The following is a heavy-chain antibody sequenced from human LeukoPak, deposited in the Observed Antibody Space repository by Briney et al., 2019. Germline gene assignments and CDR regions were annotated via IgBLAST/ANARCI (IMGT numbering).Heavy chain of an antibody. V-gene: IGHV4-4*07. D-gene: IGHD6-19*01. CDR2: IYTTGST. CDR3: AREGYSSGADY. Sequence: SETLSLTCTVSGGSISTYYWSWIRQPAGKGLEWIGRIYTTGSTNYNPSLKSRVTMSVDTSKNQFSLKLSSVTAADTAVYYCAREGYSSGADYWGQGTLVTVSS. CDR1: GGSISTYY. J-gene: IGHJ4*02.